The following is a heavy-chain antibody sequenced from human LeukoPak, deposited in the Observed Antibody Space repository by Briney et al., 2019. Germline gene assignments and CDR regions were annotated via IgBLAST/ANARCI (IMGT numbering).Heavy chain of an antibody. V-gene: IGHV3-7*01. CDR2: MKHDGSEK. CDR1: GFTFSSYW. Sequence: GGSLRLSCVASGFTFSSYWMSWVRQAPGKGLEWVANMKHDGSEKYYVDSVKGRFTISRDGANNSLYLQMNSLRVEDTAIYYCARGVSAWYQGWFDPWGQGTLVTVSS. CDR3: ARGVSAWYQGWFDP. J-gene: IGHJ5*02. D-gene: IGHD6-19*01.